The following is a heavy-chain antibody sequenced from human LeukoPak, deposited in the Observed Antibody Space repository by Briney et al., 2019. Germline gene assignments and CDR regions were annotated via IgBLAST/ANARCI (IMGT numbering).Heavy chain of an antibody. V-gene: IGHV3-21*01. CDR1: GFTFSTYN. CDR3: ARDPYSGSYCDYYYYMDL. CDR2: ITSSSSYI. D-gene: IGHD1-26*01. Sequence: GESLRLSCAASGFTFSTYNMNWVRQAPGKGLEWVSSITSSSSYIYYADSVKGRFTISRDNAKNSLYLQMNSLRAEDTAVYYCARDPYSGSYCDYYYYMDLWGQGTTVTISS. J-gene: IGHJ6*03.